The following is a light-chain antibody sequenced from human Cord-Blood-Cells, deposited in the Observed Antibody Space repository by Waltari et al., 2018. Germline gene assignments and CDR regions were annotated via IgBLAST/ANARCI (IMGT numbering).Light chain of an antibody. V-gene: IGKV3-11*01. Sequence: EIVLTQSPATLSLSKGERATLSCRASQSVSSYLAWYQQKPGQAPRLLIYDASNMATGIPARFSGSGSGTDFTLTISSLEPEDFAVYYCQQRSNWPLTFGGGTKVEIK. J-gene: IGKJ4*01. CDR2: DAS. CDR1: QSVSSY. CDR3: QQRSNWPLT.